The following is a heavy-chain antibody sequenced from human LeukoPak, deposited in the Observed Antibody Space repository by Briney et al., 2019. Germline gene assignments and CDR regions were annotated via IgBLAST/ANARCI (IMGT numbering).Heavy chain of an antibody. V-gene: IGHV3-48*04. J-gene: IGHJ4*02. CDR3: ARDRRKWDYYDSSGSLDY. CDR1: GFTFSSNS. D-gene: IGHD3-22*01. Sequence: GSLRLSCAASGFTFSSNSMNWVRQAPGKGLEWVSYISSSGSTIYYADSVKGRFTISRDNAKNSLYLQMNSLRAEDTAVYYCARDRRKWDYYDSSGSLDYWGQGTLVTVSS. CDR2: ISSSGSTI.